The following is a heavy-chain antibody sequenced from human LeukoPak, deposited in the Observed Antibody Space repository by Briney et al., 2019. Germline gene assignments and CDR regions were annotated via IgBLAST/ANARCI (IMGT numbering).Heavy chain of an antibody. CDR2: ISYDGSNK. V-gene: IGHV3-30*18. D-gene: IGHD1-26*01. CDR1: GFILSSYG. J-gene: IGHJ3*02. CDR3: AKDQGGSWTFDI. Sequence: GRSLRLSCGASGFILSSYGMHWVRQAPGKGLEWVAVISYDGSNKYYADSVKGRFTISRDNSKNTLYLQMNSLRAEDTAVYYCAKDQGGSWTFDIWGQGTMVTVSS.